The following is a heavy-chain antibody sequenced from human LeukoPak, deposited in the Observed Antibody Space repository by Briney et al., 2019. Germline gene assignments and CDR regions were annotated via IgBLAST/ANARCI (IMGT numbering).Heavy chain of an antibody. CDR3: ARRSPPWDIVVVPAARGGYMDV. Sequence: SETLSLTCAVYGGSFSGYYWSWIRQPPGKGLGWSGEINHSGSTNYNPSLKSRVTISVDTSKNQFSLKLSSVTAADTAVYYCARRSPPWDIVVVPAARGGYMDVWGKGTTVTVSS. V-gene: IGHV4-34*01. D-gene: IGHD2-2*01. CDR1: GGSFSGYY. J-gene: IGHJ6*03. CDR2: INHSGST.